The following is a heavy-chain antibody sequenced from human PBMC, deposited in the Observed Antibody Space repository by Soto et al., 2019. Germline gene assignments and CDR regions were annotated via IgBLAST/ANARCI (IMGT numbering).Heavy chain of an antibody. D-gene: IGHD1-20*01. V-gene: IGHV4-34*01. J-gene: IGHJ2*01. Sequence: SETLSLTCAVYGGSFSGYYWSWIRQPPGKGLEWIGEINHSGSTNYNPSLKSRVTISVDTSKNQFSLKLSSVTAADTAVYYCARGHNWNYWYFDLWGRGTLVTVSS. CDR1: GGSFSGYY. CDR2: INHSGST. CDR3: ARGHNWNYWYFDL.